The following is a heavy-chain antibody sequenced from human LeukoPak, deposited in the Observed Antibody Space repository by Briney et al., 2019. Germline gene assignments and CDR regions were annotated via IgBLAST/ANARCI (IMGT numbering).Heavy chain of an antibody. D-gene: IGHD6-19*01. Sequence: SETLSLTCTVSGGSISSYYWSWIRQPPGKGLEWIGYVYTSGSTNYNPSLKSRVTISVDTSKNQFSLKLSSVTAADTAVYYCARQDSRGGSGLDDWFVPCGQGTLVTVSS. J-gene: IGHJ5*02. V-gene: IGHV4-4*09. CDR3: ARQDSRGGSGLDDWFVP. CDR2: VYTSGST. CDR1: GGSISSYY.